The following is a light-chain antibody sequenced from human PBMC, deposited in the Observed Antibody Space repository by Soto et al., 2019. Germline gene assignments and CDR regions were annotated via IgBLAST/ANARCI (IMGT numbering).Light chain of an antibody. J-gene: IGLJ1*01. CDR1: SSDVGGYKY. Sequence: QSALTQPASVSGSPGLSITISCTGTSSDVGGYKYVSWYQQHPGKAPKLMIYDIRNRPSGVSNRFSGSKSGNTASLTISGRQAEDEADYYCSSYTSSSTRVFGTGTKLTVL. CDR2: DIR. CDR3: SSYTSSSTRV. V-gene: IGLV2-14*03.